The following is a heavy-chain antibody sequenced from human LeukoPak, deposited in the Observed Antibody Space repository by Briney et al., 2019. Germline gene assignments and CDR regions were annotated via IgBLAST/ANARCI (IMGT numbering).Heavy chain of an antibody. CDR1: GGSISSSRYY. D-gene: IGHD3-22*01. J-gene: IGHJ4*02. Sequence: SETLSLTCTVSGGSISSSRYYWGWIRQPPGKGLEWIGSIYYSGSTYYNPSLKSRVTISVDTSKNQFSLKLSSVTAADTAVYYCARGSDSSGLPFDYWGQGTLVTVSS. V-gene: IGHV4-39*07. CDR2: IYYSGST. CDR3: ARGSDSSGLPFDY.